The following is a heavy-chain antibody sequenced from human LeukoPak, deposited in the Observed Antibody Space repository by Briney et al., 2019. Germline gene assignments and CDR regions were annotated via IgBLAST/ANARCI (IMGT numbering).Heavy chain of an antibody. CDR1: GGSISSYY. Sequence: SETLSLTCTVSGGSISSYYWSWIRQPPGKGLEWIGYIYYSGSSNYNPSLKSRVTISVDTSKNQFSLKLSSVTAADTAVYYCARGYYDILTGPGYFQHWGQGTLVTVSS. D-gene: IGHD3-9*01. CDR3: ARGYYDILTGPGYFQH. V-gene: IGHV4-59*12. J-gene: IGHJ1*01. CDR2: IYYSGSS.